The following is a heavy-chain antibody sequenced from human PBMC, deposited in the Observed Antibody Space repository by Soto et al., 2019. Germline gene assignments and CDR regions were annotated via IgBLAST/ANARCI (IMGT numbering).Heavy chain of an antibody. Sequence: GGSLRLSCAASRFTFSSYAMSWVRQPPGKGLEWVSSITGSGGSTYNADSVKGRFTISRDNSRNTLFLQMNSLRAEDTAVYYCAKNRQRYGSPRQGHDSWAQGSLVPVSS. J-gene: IGHJ4*02. V-gene: IGHV3-23*01. CDR2: ITGSGGST. D-gene: IGHD6-6*01. CDR1: RFTFSSYA. CDR3: AKNRQRYGSPRQGHDS.